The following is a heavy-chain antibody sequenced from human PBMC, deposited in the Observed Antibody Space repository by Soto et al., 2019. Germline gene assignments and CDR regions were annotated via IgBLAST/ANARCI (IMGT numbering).Heavy chain of an antibody. CDR2: ISSSSSYI. V-gene: IGHV3-21*01. Sequence: EVQLVESGGGLVKPGGSLRPSCAASGFTFSSYSMNWVRQAPGKGLEWVSSISSSSSYIYYADSVKGRFTISRDNAKNSLYLQMNSLRAEDTAVYYCARDNARGDYSIDYWGQGTLVTVSS. CDR3: ARDNARGDYSIDY. CDR1: GFTFSSYS. D-gene: IGHD4-17*01. J-gene: IGHJ4*02.